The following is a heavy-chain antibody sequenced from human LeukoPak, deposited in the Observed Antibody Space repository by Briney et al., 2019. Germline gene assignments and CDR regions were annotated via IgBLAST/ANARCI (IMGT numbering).Heavy chain of an antibody. CDR1: GYTFTSYD. CDR3: ARVHRSARGYFDY. D-gene: IGHD6-6*01. J-gene: IGHJ4*02. V-gene: IGHV1-8*01. Sequence: ASVKVSCKASGYTFTSYDINWVRLATGQGLEWMGWMNPNSGNTGYAQKFQGRVTMTRNTSISTAYMELSSLRSEDTAVYYCARVHRSARGYFDYWGQGTLVTVSS. CDR2: MNPNSGNT.